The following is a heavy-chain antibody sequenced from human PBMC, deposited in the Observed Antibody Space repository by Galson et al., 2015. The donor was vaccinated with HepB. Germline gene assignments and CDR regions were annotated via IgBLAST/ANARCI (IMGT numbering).Heavy chain of an antibody. Sequence: SLRLSCAASAFSSSSYWMNWVRQAPGKGLEWVANIKQDGTEKYYVDSVKGRFTISRDNAKNSLYLQMSRLSVEDTAVYYCASRQACNSTKCTPFFLDVWGRGTTVTVSS. CDR1: AFSSSSYW. J-gene: IGHJ6*04. CDR2: IKQDGTEK. D-gene: IGHD2/OR15-2a*01. CDR3: ASRQACNSTKCTPFFLDV. V-gene: IGHV3-7*01.